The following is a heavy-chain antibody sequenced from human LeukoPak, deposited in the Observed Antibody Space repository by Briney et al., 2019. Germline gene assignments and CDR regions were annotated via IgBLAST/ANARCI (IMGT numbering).Heavy chain of an antibody. CDR1: GFTFSDYY. J-gene: IGHJ4*02. CDR3: ARAPRTYDYVWGSYRPLHLDY. V-gene: IGHV3-11*01. D-gene: IGHD3-16*02. CDR2: ISSSCSNI. Sequence: GGSLRLSCAASGFTFSDYYMSWIRQAPGKGLEWVSYISSSCSNIYYADSVKRRFTISRDNAKNSLYLQMNSLRAEDTAVYYCARAPRTYDYVWGSYRPLHLDYWGQGTLVTVSS.